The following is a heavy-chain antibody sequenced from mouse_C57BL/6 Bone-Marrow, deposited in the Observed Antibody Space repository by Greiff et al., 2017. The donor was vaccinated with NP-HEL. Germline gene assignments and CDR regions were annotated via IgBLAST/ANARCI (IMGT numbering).Heavy chain of an antibody. J-gene: IGHJ2*01. CDR1: GYTFTDYY. CDR3: ASESVFTTGNYFDY. Sequence: VQLQQSGPELVKPGASVKISCKASGYTFTDYYMNWVKQSHGKSLEWIGDINPNNGGTSYNQKFKGKATLTVDKSSSTAYMELRSLTSEDSAVYYCASESVFTTGNYFDYWGQGTTLTVSS. V-gene: IGHV1-26*01. CDR2: INPNNGGT. D-gene: IGHD1-1*01.